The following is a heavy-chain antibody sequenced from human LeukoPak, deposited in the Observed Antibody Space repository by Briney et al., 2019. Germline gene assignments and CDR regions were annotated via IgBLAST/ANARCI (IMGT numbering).Heavy chain of an antibody. CDR1: LFTFSSYW. J-gene: IGHJ3*02. CDR3: ATIIALTFDI. V-gene: IGHV3-7*01. Sequence: PGGSLRLSRVDSLFTFSSYWIDWVSQSPGKGLEWVADIKLDGSDKYYVDSARGRFTVSRDNTKNSAFLQMNSLRAEDTAIYYCATIIALTFDI. CDR2: IKLDGSDK. D-gene: IGHD2-21*01.